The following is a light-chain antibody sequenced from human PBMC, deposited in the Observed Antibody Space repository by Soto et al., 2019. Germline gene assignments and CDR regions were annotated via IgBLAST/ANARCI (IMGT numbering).Light chain of an antibody. J-gene: IGLJ3*02. Sequence: QAVLTQSPSASASLGASVKLTCTLSSGHSNYAIAWHQQQPEKGPRYLMKLNSDGSHSKGDGIPDRFSGSSSGAERYLTISSLQSEDEAHYYCQTWGTGLWVFGGGTKVTVL. V-gene: IGLV4-69*01. CDR2: LNSDGSH. CDR3: QTWGTGLWV. CDR1: SGHSNYA.